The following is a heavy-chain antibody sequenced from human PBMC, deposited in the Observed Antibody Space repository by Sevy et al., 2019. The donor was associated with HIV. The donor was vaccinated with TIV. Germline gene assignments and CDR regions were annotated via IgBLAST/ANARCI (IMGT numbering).Heavy chain of an antibody. D-gene: IGHD3-16*01. CDR2: MKSKIDGRTT. CDR1: GFTISIIY. J-gene: IGHJ3*02. CDR3: TTVGFPHWGSEAFDI. V-gene: IGHV3-15*01. Sequence: GGSLRLSCAASGFTISIIYMNWVRQSPGKGLEWVGRMKSKIDGRTTDYAAPVKDRFTMSRDDSKNTLYLQMNSLKADDTAVYYCTTVGFPHWGSEAFDIWGQGTMVTVSS.